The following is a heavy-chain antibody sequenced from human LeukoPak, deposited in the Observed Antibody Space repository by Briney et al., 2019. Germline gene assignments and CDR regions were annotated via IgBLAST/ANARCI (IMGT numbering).Heavy chain of an antibody. Sequence: TGGSLRLSCAASGFTFSSYAMSWVRQTPGKGLEWVSAISGSGGSTYYADSVKGRFTISRDNSKNTLYLQMNSLRAEDTAVYYCAKDHEVDYSSSWLRGYYFDYWGQGTLVTVSS. CDR2: ISGSGGST. V-gene: IGHV3-23*01. CDR1: GFTFSSYA. J-gene: IGHJ4*02. CDR3: AKDHEVDYSSSWLRGYYFDY. D-gene: IGHD6-13*01.